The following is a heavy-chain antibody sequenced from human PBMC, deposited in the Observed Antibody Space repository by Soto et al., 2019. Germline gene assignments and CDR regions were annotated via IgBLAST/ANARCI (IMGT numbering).Heavy chain of an antibody. Sequence: EVQLLESGGRLVQPGGSLTPSCEASGFTFSSYAMSWVRQAPGKGLEWVSAISGSGGNTYYADSVKGRFTISRDNSKNTLYLQMNSLRAEDTAVYYCAKGREGFGNDAFDIWGQGTMVTVSS. D-gene: IGHD3-10*01. CDR3: AKGREGFGNDAFDI. CDR2: ISGSGGNT. CDR1: GFTFSSYA. V-gene: IGHV3-23*01. J-gene: IGHJ3*02.